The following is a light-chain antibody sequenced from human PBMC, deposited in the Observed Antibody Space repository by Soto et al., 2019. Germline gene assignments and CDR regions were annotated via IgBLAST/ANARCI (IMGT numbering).Light chain of an antibody. CDR3: QQRYNWPIT. CDR1: QSISGY. V-gene: IGKV3-11*02. Sequence: GVTQSPGTVSLSPGERATLSCRASQSISGYLGWYQQKPGQAPRLLIYADSNRATGIPARFSGSGSGRDFTLTISSLEPEDFSVYYCQQRYNWPITFGQGTRLEIK. J-gene: IGKJ5*01. CDR2: ADS.